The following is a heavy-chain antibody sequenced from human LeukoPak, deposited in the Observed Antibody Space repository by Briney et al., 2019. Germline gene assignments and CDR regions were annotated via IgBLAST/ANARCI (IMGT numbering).Heavy chain of an antibody. V-gene: IGHV3-48*03. CDR3: AELGITMIGGV. D-gene: IGHD3-10*02. J-gene: IGHJ6*04. Sequence: GGSLRLSCAASGFTFSSYEMNWIRQAPGKGLEWVSYISSSGSTIYYADSVKGRFTISRDNAKNSLYLQMNSLRAEDTAVYYCAELGITMIGGVWGKGTTVTISS. CDR2: ISSSGSTI. CDR1: GFTFSSYE.